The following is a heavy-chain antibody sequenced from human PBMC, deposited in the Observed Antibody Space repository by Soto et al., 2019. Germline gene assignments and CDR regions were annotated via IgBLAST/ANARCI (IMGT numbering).Heavy chain of an antibody. V-gene: IGHV4-59*08. CDR1: GGSISTYF. Sequence: PSETLSLTCTVSGGSISTYFWTWIRQPPGKGLEWIGYIYHSGSTNYNPSLKSRVTISVDTSKNQFSLRLSSVTAADTAVYYCARPRTYYYDSSGYGNFDYWGQGTLVTVSS. D-gene: IGHD3-22*01. J-gene: IGHJ4*02. CDR2: IYHSGST. CDR3: ARPRTYYYDSSGYGNFDY.